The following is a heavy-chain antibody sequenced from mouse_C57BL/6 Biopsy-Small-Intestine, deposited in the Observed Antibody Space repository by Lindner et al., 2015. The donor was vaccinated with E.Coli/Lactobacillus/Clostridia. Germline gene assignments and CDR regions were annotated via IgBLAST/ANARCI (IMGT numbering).Heavy chain of an antibody. CDR2: ISRGSSTI. D-gene: IGHD2-3*01. CDR1: GFTFSDYG. V-gene: IGHV5-17*01. J-gene: IGHJ4*01. Sequence: VQLQESGGGLVKPGESRKLSCAASGFTFSDYGMHWVRQAPEKGLEWVAYISRGSSTIYYADTVKGRFTISRDNAKNTLFLQMTSLRSEDTAMYYCARRPYDGYYMDYWGQGTSVTVSS. CDR3: ARRPYDGYYMDY.